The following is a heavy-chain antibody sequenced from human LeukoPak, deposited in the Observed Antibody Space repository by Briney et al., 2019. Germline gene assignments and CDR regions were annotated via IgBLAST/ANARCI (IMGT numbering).Heavy chain of an antibody. CDR2: IYYSGST. J-gene: IGHJ5*02. CDR3: ARSSGWFDP. Sequence: SETLSLTCTVSGGSISSSSYYWGWIRQPPGKGLEWIGSIYYSGSTYYNPSLKSRVTISVDTSKNQFSLKLSSVTAADTAVYYCARSSGWFDPWGQGTLVTVSS. V-gene: IGHV4-39*01. CDR1: GGSISSSSYY.